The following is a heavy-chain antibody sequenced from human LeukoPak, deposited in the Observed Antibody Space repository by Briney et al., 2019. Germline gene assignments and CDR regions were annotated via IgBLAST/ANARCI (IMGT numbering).Heavy chain of an antibody. D-gene: IGHD3-22*01. V-gene: IGHV1-18*01. CDR3: ARDGYYDSSGYHRIAFDI. CDR1: GYTFTSYG. J-gene: IGHJ3*02. Sequence: ASVKVSCKASGYTFTSYGISWVRQAPGQGLEWMGWISAYNGDTNFAQKLQGRVTMTTDTSTITAYMELRSLRSDDTAVYYCARDGYYDSSGYHRIAFDIWGQGTMVTVSS. CDR2: ISAYNGDT.